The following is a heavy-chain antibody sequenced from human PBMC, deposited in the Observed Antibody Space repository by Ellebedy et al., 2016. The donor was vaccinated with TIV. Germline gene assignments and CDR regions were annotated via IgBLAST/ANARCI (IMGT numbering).Heavy chain of an antibody. CDR3: ASQPVVVVPPDFDY. Sequence: SETLSLTCTVSGGSISSNSSYWGCIRQPPGTGLEWIGTIHYSGTTYYTPSLKSRVSMSLDTSKNQFSLKLTSVTAADTAVYYCASQPVVVVPPDFDYWGQGALVTVSS. J-gene: IGHJ4*02. D-gene: IGHD2-2*01. CDR1: GGSISSNSSY. CDR2: IHYSGTT. V-gene: IGHV4-39*07.